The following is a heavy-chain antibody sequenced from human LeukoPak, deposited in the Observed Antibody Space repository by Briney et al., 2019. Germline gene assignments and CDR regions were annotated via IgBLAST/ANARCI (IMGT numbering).Heavy chain of an antibody. Sequence: SVKVSCKASGGTFSSYGIGWMRQAPGQGLEWVGGIIPVFGTANYAQKFQGRVTITRDTSASTAYMELSSLRSEDTAVYYCARKSPRRSYHAFDIWGQGTMVTVSS. CDR1: GGTFSSYG. CDR3: ARKSPRRSYHAFDI. CDR2: IIPVFGTA. V-gene: IGHV1-69*05. D-gene: IGHD1-26*01. J-gene: IGHJ3*02.